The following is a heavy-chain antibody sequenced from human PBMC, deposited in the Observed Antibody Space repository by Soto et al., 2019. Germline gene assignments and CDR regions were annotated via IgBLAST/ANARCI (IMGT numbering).Heavy chain of an antibody. V-gene: IGHV3-23*01. CDR2: INAAGETT. D-gene: IGHD1-1*01. CDR3: ATQDFRGPTGTT. CDR1: GFSFSHSA. J-gene: IGHJ4*02. Sequence: GGSLRLSCGAFGFSFSHSAMGWVRQAPGKGLDWVPLINAAGETTYYANSVKGRFTISRDNSKNTLYLHMNSLRAEDTAVYYCATQDFRGPTGTTWGQGTQVTVSS.